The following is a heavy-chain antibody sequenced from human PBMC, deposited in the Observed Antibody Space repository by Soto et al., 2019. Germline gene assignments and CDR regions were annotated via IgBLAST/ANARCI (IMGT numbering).Heavy chain of an antibody. D-gene: IGHD6-13*01. J-gene: IGHJ5*02. V-gene: IGHV4-34*01. CDR1: GGSFSGYY. Sequence: SETLSLTCAAYGGSFSGYYWSWIRQPPGKGLEWIGEINHSGSTNYNPSLKSRVTISVDTSKNQFSLKLSSVTAADTAVYYCAKIPVAAAGTVNWFDPWGQGTLVTVSS. CDR3: AKIPVAAAGTVNWFDP. CDR2: INHSGST.